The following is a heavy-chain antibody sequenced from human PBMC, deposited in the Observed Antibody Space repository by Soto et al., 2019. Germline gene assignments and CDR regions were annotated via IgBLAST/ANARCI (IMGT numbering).Heavy chain of an antibody. Sequence: EVQLLESGGGLVQPGGSLRLSCAASGFTFSSYAMSWVRQAPGKGLEWVSAISGSGGSTYYADSVKGRFTSSRDNSKNTLYLQMNRLRAEHTAVCYCTKGIAAAGTILDGWGQGTLVT. D-gene: IGHD6-13*01. CDR1: GFTFSSYA. CDR2: ISGSGGST. J-gene: IGHJ4*02. CDR3: TKGIAAAGTILDG. V-gene: IGHV3-23*01.